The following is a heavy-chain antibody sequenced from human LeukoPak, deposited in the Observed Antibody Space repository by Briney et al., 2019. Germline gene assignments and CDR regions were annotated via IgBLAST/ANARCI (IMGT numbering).Heavy chain of an antibody. V-gene: IGHV4-59*08. CDR2: IYYSGST. J-gene: IGHJ4*02. D-gene: IGHD6-19*01. Sequence: PSETLSLTCTVSGGSISSYYWSWIRQPPGKGLEWIGYIYYSGSTNYNPSLKSRVTISVDTSKNQFSLKLSSVTAADTAVYYCARHKGAVGGRYYDYWGQGTLVTVSS. CDR1: GGSISSYY. CDR3: ARHKGAVGGRYYDY.